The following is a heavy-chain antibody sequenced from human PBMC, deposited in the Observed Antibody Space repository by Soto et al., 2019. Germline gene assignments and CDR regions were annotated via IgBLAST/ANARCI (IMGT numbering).Heavy chain of an antibody. V-gene: IGHV3-23*01. CDR1: GITISNYP. CDR2: ISGSGDRT. D-gene: IGHD2-15*01. CDR3: VKDDGGNPSTEPH. Sequence: EVQLLESGGGLVQPGGSLRLSCAASGITISNYPMSWVRQAPGKGLDWVSGISGSGDRTYYPDSAKGRFTISKDFSKNSLSLQLDSLRAEDTAVYFCVKDDGGNPSTEPHWGQGTLVTVSS. J-gene: IGHJ4*02.